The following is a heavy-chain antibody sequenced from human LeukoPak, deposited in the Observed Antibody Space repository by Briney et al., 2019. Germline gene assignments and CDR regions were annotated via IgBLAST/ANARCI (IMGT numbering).Heavy chain of an antibody. CDR3: AKVGVTKNDAFDI. V-gene: IGHV1-2*02. D-gene: IGHD1-26*01. J-gene: IGHJ3*02. Sequence: GASVNVSCKASGYTFTGYYMHWVRQAPGQGLEWMGWINPNSGGTNYAQKFQGRVTMTEDTSTDTAYMELSSLRSADTAVYYCAKVGVTKNDAFDIWGQGTMVTVSS. CDR2: INPNSGGT. CDR1: GYTFTGYY.